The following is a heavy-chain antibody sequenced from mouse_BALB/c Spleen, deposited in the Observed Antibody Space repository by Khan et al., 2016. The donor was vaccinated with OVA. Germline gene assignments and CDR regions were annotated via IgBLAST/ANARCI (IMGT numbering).Heavy chain of an antibody. J-gene: IGHJ4*01. CDR2: IDPANGNT. V-gene: IGHV14-3*02. CDR1: GFNIKDTY. CDR3: ARGLLRSYAMDY. Sequence: VQLQQSGAELVKPGASVKLSCTASGFNIKDTYMHWVKQRPEQGLEWIGRIDPANGNTKYDPKFQGKANITADTSSNTAYLQLSSLTSEDTAVYYWARGLLRSYAMDYWGQGTSVTVSS. D-gene: IGHD1-1*01.